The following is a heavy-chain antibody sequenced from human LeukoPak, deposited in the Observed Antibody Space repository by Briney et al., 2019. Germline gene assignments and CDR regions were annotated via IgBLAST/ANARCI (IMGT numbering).Heavy chain of an antibody. CDR1: GGSFSGYY. V-gene: IGHV4-34*01. Sequence: SETLSLTCAVYGGSFSGYYWSWIRQPPGKGLEWIGEINHSGGTNYNPSLKSRVTISVDTSKNQFSLKLSSVTAADTAVYYCARDGGSSWYFQSWFDPWGQGTLVTVSS. D-gene: IGHD6-13*01. CDR2: INHSGGT. CDR3: ARDGGSSWYFQSWFDP. J-gene: IGHJ5*02.